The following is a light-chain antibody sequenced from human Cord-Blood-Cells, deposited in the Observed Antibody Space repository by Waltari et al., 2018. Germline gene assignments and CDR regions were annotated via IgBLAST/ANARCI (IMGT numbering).Light chain of an antibody. CDR3: QQYDNLRIT. Sequence: DIQMTQSPSSLSASVGDRVTITCQASQDIINYLNWYQQKPGKAPKLLIYDASNLETGVPSRFSGSGSGTDFTFTISSLQPEDIATYYCQQYDNLRITFGQGTRLEIK. J-gene: IGKJ5*01. CDR2: DAS. CDR1: QDIINY. V-gene: IGKV1-33*01.